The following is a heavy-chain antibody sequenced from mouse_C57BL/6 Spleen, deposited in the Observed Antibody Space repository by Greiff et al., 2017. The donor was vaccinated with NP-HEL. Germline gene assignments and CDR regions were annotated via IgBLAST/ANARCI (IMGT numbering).Heavy chain of an antibody. D-gene: IGHD2-4*01. CDR3: ATYDYDPFDY. CDR2: IYPGDGDT. J-gene: IGHJ2*01. Sequence: QVQLQQSGPELVKPGASVKISCKASGYAFSSSWMNWVKQRPGKGLEWIGRIYPGDGDTNYNGKSKGKATLTADKSSSTAYMQLSSLTSEDSAVYFCATYDYDPFDYWGQGTTLTVSS. V-gene: IGHV1-82*01. CDR1: GYAFSSSW.